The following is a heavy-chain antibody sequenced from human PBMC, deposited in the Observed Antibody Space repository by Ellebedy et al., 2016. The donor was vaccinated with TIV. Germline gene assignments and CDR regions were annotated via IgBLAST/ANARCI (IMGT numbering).Heavy chain of an antibody. V-gene: IGHV3-15*01. D-gene: IGHD2-15*01. CDR1: GFTFGNAW. J-gene: IGHJ4*02. CDR3: TTDPYCSGGSCSHFDY. Sequence: GESLKISXAASGFTFGNAWMSWVRRAPGKGLEWVGRIRSKTDGGTTDYAAPVKGRFTITRDDSENTLYLQMNSLKTEDTAVYYCTTDPYCSGGSCSHFDYWGQGTLVTVSS. CDR2: IRSKTDGGTT.